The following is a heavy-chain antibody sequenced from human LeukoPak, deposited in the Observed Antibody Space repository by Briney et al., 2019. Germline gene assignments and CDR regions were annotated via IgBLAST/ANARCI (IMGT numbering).Heavy chain of an antibody. CDR3: AKVPTPIAVAGTFYFDY. J-gene: IGHJ4*02. CDR1: GFTFSTYI. D-gene: IGHD6-19*01. Sequence: GGSLRLSCAASGFTFSTYIMNWVRQTPGKGLEWVSSIGTSTSYIYYADSVKGRFTISRDNSKNTLYLQMNSLRAEDTAVYYCAKVPTPIAVAGTFYFDYWGQGTLVTVSS. CDR2: IGTSTSYI. V-gene: IGHV3-21*04.